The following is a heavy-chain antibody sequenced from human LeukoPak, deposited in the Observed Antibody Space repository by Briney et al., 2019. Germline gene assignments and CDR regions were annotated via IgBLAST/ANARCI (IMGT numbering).Heavy chain of an antibody. V-gene: IGHV6-1*01. D-gene: IGHD3-3*01. CDR3: ARGPPHRFGVVKAPFDY. J-gene: IGHJ4*02. Sequence: SQTLSLTCAISGDSVSSNSAAWNWIRQSPSRGLEWLGRTYYRSKWYNDYAVSVKSRITINPDTSKNQFSLQLNSVTPEDTAVYYCARGPPHRFGVVKAPFDYWGQGTLVTVSS. CDR1: GDSVSSNSAA. CDR2: TYYRSKWYN.